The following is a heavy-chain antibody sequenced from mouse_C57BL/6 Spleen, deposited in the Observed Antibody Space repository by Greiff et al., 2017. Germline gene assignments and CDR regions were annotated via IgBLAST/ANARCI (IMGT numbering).Heavy chain of an antibody. CDR1: GYTFTSYW. V-gene: IGHV1-7*01. Sequence: QLQQSGAELAKPGASVKLSCKASGYTFTSYWMHWVKQRPGQGLEWIGYINPSSGYTKYNQKFKDKATLTADNSASTAYMQRSSLTYEDSAVYYCAREEGIYDYYAFAYWGQGTLVTVSA. CDR3: AREEGIYDYYAFAY. J-gene: IGHJ3*01. CDR2: INPSSGYT. D-gene: IGHD1-1*01.